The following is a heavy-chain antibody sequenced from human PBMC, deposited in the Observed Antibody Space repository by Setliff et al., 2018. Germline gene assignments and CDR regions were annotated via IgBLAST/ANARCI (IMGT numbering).Heavy chain of an antibody. Sequence: SETLSLTCIVSGASISSDGYYWSWIRQHPGKGLEWIGYIYYSGSTYYNPSLKSRVTISVDKSKNQFFLKLTFVTAADTAVYYCARMSGFQYMDVWGKGTTVTVSS. CDR1: GASISSDGYY. CDR3: ARMSGFQYMDV. J-gene: IGHJ6*03. D-gene: IGHD3-3*01. V-gene: IGHV4-31*03. CDR2: IYYSGST.